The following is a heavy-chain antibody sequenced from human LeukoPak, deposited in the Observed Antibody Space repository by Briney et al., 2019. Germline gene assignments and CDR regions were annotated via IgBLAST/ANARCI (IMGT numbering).Heavy chain of an antibody. CDR1: GFTFSSYA. CDR3: ARGSDILTGYTPDY. Sequence: GSLRLSCAASGFTFSSYAMHWVRQAPGKGLEWVAVISYDGSNKYYADSVKGRFTISRDNSKNTLYLQMNSLRAEDTAVYYCARGSDILTGYTPDYWGQGTLVTVSS. D-gene: IGHD3-9*01. V-gene: IGHV3-30-3*01. J-gene: IGHJ4*02. CDR2: ISYDGSNK.